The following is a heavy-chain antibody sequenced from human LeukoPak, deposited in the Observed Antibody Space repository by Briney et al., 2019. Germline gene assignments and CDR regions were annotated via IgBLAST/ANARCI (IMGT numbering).Heavy chain of an antibody. V-gene: IGHV3-7*01. CDR2: IKQDGSEK. CDR3: AKDFDHYDSSGYYYGDY. Sequence: GGSLRLSCAASGFTFSSYWMSWVRQAPGKGLEWVANIKQDGSEKYYVDSVKGRFTISRDNAKNSLYLQMNSLRAEDTAVYYCAKDFDHYDSSGYYYGDYWGQGTLVTVSS. CDR1: GFTFSSYW. J-gene: IGHJ4*02. D-gene: IGHD3-22*01.